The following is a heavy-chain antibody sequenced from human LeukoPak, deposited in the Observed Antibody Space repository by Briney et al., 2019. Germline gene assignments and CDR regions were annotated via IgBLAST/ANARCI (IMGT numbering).Heavy chain of an antibody. Sequence: GGSLRLSCAVSGFTFNYYDVHWVRQAPGKRLEWVSAIRTTGDTHYPDSVKGRFAMSREDAKNSVHLQMNSLRAGDTAVYYCARGVSYYYDNSGHPGWYFDLWGRGALVTVSS. CDR1: GFTFNYYD. CDR3: ARGVSYYYDNSGHPGWYFDL. D-gene: IGHD3-22*01. V-gene: IGHV3-13*01. CDR2: IRTTGDT. J-gene: IGHJ2*01.